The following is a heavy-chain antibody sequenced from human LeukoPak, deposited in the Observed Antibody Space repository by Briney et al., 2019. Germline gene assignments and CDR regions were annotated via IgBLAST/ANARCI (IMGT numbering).Heavy chain of an antibody. CDR2: INHSGST. D-gene: IGHD5-24*01. CDR3: ARGLGYKLGDY. V-gene: IGHV4-34*01. Sequence: PSETLSLTCAVYGGSSSGYYWSWIRQPPGKGLQWIGEINHSGSTNYNPSLKSRVTISVDTSKNQFSLKLSSVTAADTAVYCCARGLGYKLGDYLGQGTLVTVSS. J-gene: IGHJ4*01. CDR1: GGSSSGYY.